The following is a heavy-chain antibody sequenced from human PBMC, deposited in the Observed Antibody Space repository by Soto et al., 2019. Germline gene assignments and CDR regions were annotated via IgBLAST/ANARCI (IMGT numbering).Heavy chain of an antibody. Sequence: GSLRLSCAASRFTFSSYSMNWVLQSPLKGLEWVSYISSSSSTIYYADSVKGRFTISRDNAKNSLYLQMNSLRAEDTAVYYCARDRHYYGSGSYPSEYWGQGTLVTVSS. CDR2: ISSSSSTI. J-gene: IGHJ4*02. V-gene: IGHV3-48*01. CDR3: ARDRHYYGSGSYPSEY. D-gene: IGHD3-10*01. CDR1: RFTFSSYS.